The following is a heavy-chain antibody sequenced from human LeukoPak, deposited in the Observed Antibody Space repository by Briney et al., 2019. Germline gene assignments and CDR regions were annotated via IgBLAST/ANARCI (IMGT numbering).Heavy chain of an antibody. CDR3: ARDLAGTTYNFDY. Sequence: GASVKVSCKASGYTFTGYYMHWVRQAPGQGLEWMGWINPNSGGTNYVQKFQGRVTMTRDTSISTAYMELSRLRSDDTAVYYCARDLAGTTYNFDYWGQGTLVTVSS. CDR1: GYTFTGYY. D-gene: IGHD1-1*01. CDR2: INPNSGGT. V-gene: IGHV1-2*02. J-gene: IGHJ4*02.